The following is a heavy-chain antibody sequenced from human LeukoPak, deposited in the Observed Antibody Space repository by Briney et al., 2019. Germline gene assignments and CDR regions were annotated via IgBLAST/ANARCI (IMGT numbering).Heavy chain of an antibody. CDR3: ARDVDTSSHSSQLDP. V-gene: IGHV3-33*01. CDR1: GFTFSTFG. J-gene: IGHJ5*02. CDR2: IQSDGSKQ. Sequence: GGSLRLSCATAGFTFSTFGIHWVRQTPGKGLEWAAAIQSDGSKQCYGDSVKGRFTISRDSSKNTVYLQMNSLRDEDTAVYYCARDVDTSSHSSQLDPWGQGTLVTVSS. D-gene: IGHD5-18*01.